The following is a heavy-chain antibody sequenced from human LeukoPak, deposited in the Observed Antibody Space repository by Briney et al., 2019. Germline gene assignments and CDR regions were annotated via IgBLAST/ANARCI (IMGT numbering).Heavy chain of an antibody. CDR1: GGSFSGYY. D-gene: IGHD3-3*01. CDR2: INHSGST. J-gene: IGHJ5*02. Sequence: PSETLSLTCAVYGGSFSGYYWSWIRQPPGKGLEWIGEINHSGSTNYNPSLKSRVTISVDTSKNQFSLKLSSVAAADTAVYYCARSPQWLLSSSNWFDPWGQGTLVSVSS. V-gene: IGHV4-34*01. CDR3: ARSPQWLLSSSNWFDP.